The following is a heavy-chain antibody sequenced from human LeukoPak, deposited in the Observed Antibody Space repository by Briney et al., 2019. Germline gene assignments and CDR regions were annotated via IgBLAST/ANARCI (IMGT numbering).Heavy chain of an antibody. CDR1: GYTFTSYA. CDR2: INAGNGNT. D-gene: IGHD2-15*01. V-gene: IGHV1-3*01. CDR3: ARSRVPAGKYCSGGSCYGGFDY. Sequence: VASVKVSCTASGYTFTSYAMHWVRQAPGQRLEWMGWINAGNGNTKYSQKFQGRVTITRDTSASTAYMELSSLRSEDTAVYYCARSRVPAGKYCSGGSCYGGFDYWGQGTLVTVSS. J-gene: IGHJ4*02.